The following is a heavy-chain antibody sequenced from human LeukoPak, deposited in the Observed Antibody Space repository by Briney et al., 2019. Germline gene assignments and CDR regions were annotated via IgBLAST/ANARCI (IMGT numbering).Heavy chain of an antibody. CDR1: GFTFSDYY. CDR3: ARAQRVAYYDSSGYYPFDY. J-gene: IGHJ4*02. D-gene: IGHD3-22*01. Sequence: GGSLRLSCAASGFTFSDYYMSWIRQAPRKGLEWVSYISSSGSTIYYADSVKGRFTISRDNAKNSLYLQMNSLRAEDTAVYYCARAQRVAYYDSSGYYPFDYWGQGTLVTVSS. V-gene: IGHV3-11*01. CDR2: ISSSGSTI.